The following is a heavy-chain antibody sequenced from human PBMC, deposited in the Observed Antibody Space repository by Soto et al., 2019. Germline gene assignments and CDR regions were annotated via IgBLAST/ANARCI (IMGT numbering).Heavy chain of an antibody. D-gene: IGHD2-8*01. V-gene: IGHV4-34*01. Sequence: SETLSLTCAVYGGSFSGYYWSWIRQPPGKGLEWIGEINHSGSTNYNPSLTSRVTISVDTSKNQFSLKLSSVTAADTAVYYCARVALGTRYCTNGVCYFDYWGQGTLVTVSS. CDR3: ARVALGTRYCTNGVCYFDY. J-gene: IGHJ4*02. CDR2: INHSGST. CDR1: GGSFSGYY.